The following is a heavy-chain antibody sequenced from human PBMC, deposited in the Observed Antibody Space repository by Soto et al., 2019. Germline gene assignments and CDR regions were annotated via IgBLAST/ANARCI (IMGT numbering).Heavy chain of an antibody. CDR1: GYTFTSYG. CDR2: ISAYNGNT. D-gene: IGHD2-2*01. CDR3: ARDGDIVVVPAADTEYYYYGMDV. Sequence: QVQLVQSGAEVKKPGASVKVSCKASGYTFTSYGISWVRQAPGQGLEWMGWISAYNGNTNYAQKLQGRGTMTTYTSTSTAYMELRSLRSDDTAVYYCARDGDIVVVPAADTEYYYYGMDVWGQGTTVTVSS. J-gene: IGHJ6*02. V-gene: IGHV1-18*04.